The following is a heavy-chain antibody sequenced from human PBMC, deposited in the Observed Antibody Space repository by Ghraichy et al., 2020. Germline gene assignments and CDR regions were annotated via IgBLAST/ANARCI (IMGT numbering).Heavy chain of an antibody. CDR2: IRSKAYGGTA. J-gene: IGHJ3*02. Sequence: GESLNISFTASGFTFGDYAMNWVRQAPGKGLEWVGFIRSKAYGGTAEYAASVKGRFTISRDDSKSIAYLQMNSLKTEDTAVYYCTRGIYGDYRGRAFDIWGQGTMVTVS. V-gene: IGHV3-49*04. D-gene: IGHD4-17*01. CDR3: TRGIYGDYRGRAFDI. CDR1: GFTFGDYA.